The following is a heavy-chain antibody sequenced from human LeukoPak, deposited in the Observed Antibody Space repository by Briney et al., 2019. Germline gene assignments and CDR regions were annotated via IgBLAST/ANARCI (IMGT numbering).Heavy chain of an antibody. J-gene: IGHJ4*02. CDR2: IYYSGST. CDR3: ARMSTMVRGVYSDY. V-gene: IGHV4-59*08. CDR1: GGSISSYY. Sequence: PSETLSLTRTVSGGSISSYYWSWIRQPPGKGLEWIGYIYYSGSTNYNPSLKSRVTISVDTSKNQFSLKLSSVTAADTAVYYCARMSTMVRGVYSDYWGQGTLVTVSS. D-gene: IGHD3-10*01.